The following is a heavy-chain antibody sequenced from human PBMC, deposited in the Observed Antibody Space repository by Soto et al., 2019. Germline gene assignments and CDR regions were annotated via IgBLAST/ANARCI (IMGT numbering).Heavy chain of an antibody. CDR2: ISGSGGST. CDR3: ATLTKGVRVRGVIITGHFDY. D-gene: IGHD3-10*01. CDR1: GFTFSSYA. V-gene: IGHV3-23*01. J-gene: IGHJ4*02. Sequence: PGGSLRLSCAASGFTFSSYAMSWVRQAPGKGLEWVSAISGSGGSTYYADSVKGRLTISRDNSKNTLYLQMNSLRAEDTAVYYCATLTKGVRVRGVIITGHFDYWGQGTLVTVPS.